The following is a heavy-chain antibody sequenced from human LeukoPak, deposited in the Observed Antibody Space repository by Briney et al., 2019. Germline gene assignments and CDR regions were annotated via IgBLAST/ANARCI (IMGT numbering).Heavy chain of an antibody. Sequence: PGRSLRLSCAASGSTFSSYAMHWVRQAPGKGLEWVAVISYDGSNKYYADSVKGRFTISRDNSKNTLYLQMNSLRAEDTAVYYCATYGSRSHKSQPFDYWGQGTLVTVSS. CDR3: ATYGSRSHKSQPFDY. CDR2: ISYDGSNK. V-gene: IGHV3-30*04. D-gene: IGHD3-10*01. CDR1: GSTFSSYA. J-gene: IGHJ4*02.